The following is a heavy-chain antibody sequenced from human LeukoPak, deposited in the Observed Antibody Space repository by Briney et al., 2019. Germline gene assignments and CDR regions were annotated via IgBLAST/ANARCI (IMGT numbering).Heavy chain of an antibody. V-gene: IGHV4-30-2*01. CDR2: IYHSGST. Sequence: SETLSLTCAVSGGSISSGGYSWRWIRQPPGKGLEWIGYIYHSGSTYYNPSLKSRVTISVDRSKNQFSLKLSSVTAADTAVYYCARSSGSYYFDYWGQGTLVTVSS. CDR3: ARSSGSYYFDY. D-gene: IGHD1-26*01. CDR1: GGSISSGGYS. J-gene: IGHJ4*02.